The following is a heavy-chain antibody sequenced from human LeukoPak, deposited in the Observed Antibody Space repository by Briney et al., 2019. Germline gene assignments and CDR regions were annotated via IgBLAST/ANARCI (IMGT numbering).Heavy chain of an antibody. CDR1: GFTFSTYA. CDR3: ARDSGRSSH. V-gene: IGHV3-23*01. J-gene: IGHJ4*02. CDR2: ISSNSGTI. Sequence: GGSLRLSCAASGFTFSTYAMNWVRQAPGKGLEWVSVISSNSGTIDYADSVKGRFTISRDNSKNTMCLQINGLRAEDTAVYYCARDSGRSSHWGQGTLVTVSS. D-gene: IGHD3-10*01.